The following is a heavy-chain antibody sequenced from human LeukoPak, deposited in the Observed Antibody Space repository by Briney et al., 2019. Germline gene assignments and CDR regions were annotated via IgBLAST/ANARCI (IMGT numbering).Heavy chain of an antibody. CDR3: ARAFQSLGGLSLPDY. CDR2: IHPSTGNP. D-gene: IGHD3-16*02. J-gene: IGHJ4*02. V-gene: IGHV7-4-1*02. CDR1: GYTFTSNA. Sequence: GASVKLSCKASGYTFTSNAINWGRQAPGQGLEWRGWIHPSTGNPTYAQGFTGRFVFSLDTSDSTRYLQISSLKAEDTAVYFCARAFQSLGGLSLPDYWGQGTLVTVSS.